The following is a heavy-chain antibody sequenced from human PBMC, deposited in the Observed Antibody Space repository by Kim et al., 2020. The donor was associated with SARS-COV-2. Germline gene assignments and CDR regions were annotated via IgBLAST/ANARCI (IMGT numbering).Heavy chain of an antibody. CDR1: GGSVSSGSYF. V-gene: IGHV4-61*01. CDR2: IYDSGNT. CDR3: ARAPNDFWSGYAYYFDY. D-gene: IGHD3-3*01. J-gene: IGHJ4*02. Sequence: SETLSLTCIVSGGSVSSGSYFWSWLRQPPGKGLEWIGYIYDSGNTNYNSSLKSRVTLSVDTSKNQFSLKLRSVTAADTAVYYCARAPNDFWSGYAYYFDYWGQGTLVTVSS.